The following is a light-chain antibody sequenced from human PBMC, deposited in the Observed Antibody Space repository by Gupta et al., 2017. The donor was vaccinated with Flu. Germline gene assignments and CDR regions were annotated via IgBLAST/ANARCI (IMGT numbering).Light chain of an antibody. CDR2: DVS. V-gene: IGLV2-14*01. J-gene: IGLJ1*01. CDR1: SSDVGRFYS. Sequence: QSALTQPASVSGSPGQSITISCTGTSSDVGRFYSVSWYQQLPGKAPKLIIYDVSNRPSGVSSRFSGSKSGNTASLTISGLGAEDETDYYCSSYTSTNTFYVFGPGPKVTVL. CDR3: SSYTSTNTFYV.